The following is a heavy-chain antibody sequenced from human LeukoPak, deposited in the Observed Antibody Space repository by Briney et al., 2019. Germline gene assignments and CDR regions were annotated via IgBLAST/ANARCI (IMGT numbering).Heavy chain of an antibody. V-gene: IGHV4-59*01. CDR2: IYYSGST. J-gene: IGHJ4*02. D-gene: IGHD4-17*01. Sequence: SETLSLTCTVSGGSINSYYWSWIRQPPGKGLEWIGYIYYSGSTNYNPSLKSRVTISVDTSKNQFSLKLSSVTAADTAVYYCARLTTVTPRFDYWGQGTLVTVSS. CDR3: ARLTTVTPRFDY. CDR1: GGSINSYY.